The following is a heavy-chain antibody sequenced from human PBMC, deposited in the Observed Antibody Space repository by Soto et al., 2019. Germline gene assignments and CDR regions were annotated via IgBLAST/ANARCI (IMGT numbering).Heavy chain of an antibody. CDR2: IYDIVNT. Sequence: PSETLSLTCTVSGASISTYYWSWIRQPPGKGLEWIGYIYDIVNTNYNPSLRSRVTISVDTSENQFSLKLSSVTAADTAVYYCANFNWYFDLWGSGTLVTVSS. J-gene: IGHJ2*01. CDR3: ANFNWYFDL. V-gene: IGHV4-59*01. CDR1: GASISTYY.